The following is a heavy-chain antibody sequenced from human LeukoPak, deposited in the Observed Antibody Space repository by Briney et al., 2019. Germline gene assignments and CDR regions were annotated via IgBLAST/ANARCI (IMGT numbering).Heavy chain of an antibody. CDR2: IYHSGST. Sequence: SGTLSLTCAVSGASISSNNWWWSWVRQPPGKGLGWIGEIYHSGSTNYNPSLKSRVTMSVDTSENQFSLKLSSVTAADTAVYYCAREYSSSSRELDYWGQGTLVTVSS. D-gene: IGHD6-6*01. CDR3: AREYSSSSRELDY. J-gene: IGHJ4*02. V-gene: IGHV4-4*02. CDR1: GASISSNNW.